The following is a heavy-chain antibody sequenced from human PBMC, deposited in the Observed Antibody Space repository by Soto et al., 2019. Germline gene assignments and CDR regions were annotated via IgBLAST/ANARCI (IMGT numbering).Heavy chain of an antibody. Sequence: ESGGGVVQPGRSLRLSCAASGFTFSSYGMHWVRQAQGKGLEWVALISYDGSLKYFADSVKGRFTISRDNSKNTLDLQMSSLRAEDTAVYYCAKYGKRITTFGVVGDWGQGTLVTVSS. V-gene: IGHV3-30*18. J-gene: IGHJ4*02. CDR1: GFTFSSYG. CDR3: AKYGKRITTFGVVGD. CDR2: ISYDGSLK. D-gene: IGHD3-3*01.